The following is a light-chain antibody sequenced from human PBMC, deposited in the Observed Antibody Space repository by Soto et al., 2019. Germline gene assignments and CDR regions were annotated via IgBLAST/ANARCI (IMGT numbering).Light chain of an antibody. CDR1: SSDIGGYNY. CDR2: EVS. J-gene: IGLJ3*02. CDR3: TSYAGSNNLV. Sequence: QSALTQPPSASGSPGQSVTFSCTGTSSDIGGYNYVSWYQQHPGKAPKLIIYEVSKRPSGVPDRFSGSKSGNTASLTVSGLQAEDEADYYCTSYAGSNNLVFAGGTKLTVL. V-gene: IGLV2-8*01.